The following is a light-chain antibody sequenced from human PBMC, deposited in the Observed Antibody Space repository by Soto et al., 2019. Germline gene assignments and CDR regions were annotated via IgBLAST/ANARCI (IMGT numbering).Light chain of an antibody. CDR1: SSNIGENT. V-gene: IGLV1-44*01. Sequence: QSVLTQPPSASETPGRRVSISCSGGSSNIGENTVNWYQQVPGTAPKLLIYSNDQRPSGVPDRFSGSRSGTSASLAISGLRSEDVAEYYCAAWDDSLNGAVFGGGTKVTVL. CDR2: SND. CDR3: AAWDDSLNGAV. J-gene: IGLJ2*01.